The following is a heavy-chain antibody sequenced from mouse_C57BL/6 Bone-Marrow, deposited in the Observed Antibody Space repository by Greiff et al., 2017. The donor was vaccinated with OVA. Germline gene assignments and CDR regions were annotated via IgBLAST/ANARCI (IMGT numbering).Heavy chain of an antibody. CDR1: GYTFTSYW. Sequence: QVQLQQPGAELVKPGASVKLSCKASGYTFTSYWMQWVKQRPGQGLEWIGEIDPSDSYTNYNQKFKGKATLTVDTSSSTAYMQLSSLTSEDSAVYYCAAAENDYDWHFDVWGTGTTVTVSS. J-gene: IGHJ1*03. CDR3: AAAENDYDWHFDV. V-gene: IGHV1-50*01. D-gene: IGHD2-4*01. CDR2: IDPSDSYT.